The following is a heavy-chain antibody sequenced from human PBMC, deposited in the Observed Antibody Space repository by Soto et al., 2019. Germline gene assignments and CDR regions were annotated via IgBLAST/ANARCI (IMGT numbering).Heavy chain of an antibody. CDR3: ARITMVRGVIITYYYGMDV. D-gene: IGHD3-10*01. V-gene: IGHV3-74*01. CDR2: INSDGSST. J-gene: IGHJ6*02. CDR1: GFTFSSYR. Sequence: GGSLRLSCAASGFTFSSYRMHWVRQAPEKGLVWVSRINSDGSSTSYADSVKGRFTISRGNAKNTLYLQMNSLRAEDTAVYYCARITMVRGVIITYYYGMDVWGQGTTVTVSS.